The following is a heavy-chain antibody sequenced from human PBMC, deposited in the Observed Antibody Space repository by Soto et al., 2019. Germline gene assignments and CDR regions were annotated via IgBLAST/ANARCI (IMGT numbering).Heavy chain of an antibody. CDR2: ISPGDSHT. Sequence: PGESLKISCKGSGYSFTNYRIAWVRQMPGKGLEWMGNISPGDSHTTYSPSFQGQVTISADKPISTAYLQWSSLKAWDTAMYYCARGVGVVGYCGGGTCSDWFDPWGHGTLVTVSS. D-gene: IGHD2-15*01. CDR1: GYSFTNYR. V-gene: IGHV5-51*01. J-gene: IGHJ5*02. CDR3: ARGVGVVGYCGGGTCSDWFDP.